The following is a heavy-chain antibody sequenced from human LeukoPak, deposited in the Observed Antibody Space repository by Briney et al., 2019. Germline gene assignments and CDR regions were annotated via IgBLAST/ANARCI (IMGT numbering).Heavy chain of an antibody. Sequence: SVKVSCKASGGTFSSYAISWVRQAPGQGLEWMGRIIPILGIANYAQKFQGRVTITADKSTSTAYMELSSLRSEDTAVYYCARGLGGSGSYFLTFDYWGQGTLVTVSS. CDR1: GGTFSSYA. CDR2: IIPILGIA. J-gene: IGHJ4*02. D-gene: IGHD1-26*01. CDR3: ARGLGGSGSYFLTFDY. V-gene: IGHV1-69*04.